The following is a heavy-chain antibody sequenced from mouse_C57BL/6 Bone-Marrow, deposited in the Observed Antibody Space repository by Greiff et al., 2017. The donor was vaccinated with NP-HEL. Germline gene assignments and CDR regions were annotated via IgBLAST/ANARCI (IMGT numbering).Heavy chain of an antibody. CDR1: GYTFTSYW. Sequence: QVQLQQPGAELVKPGASVKLSCKASGYTFTSYWMHWVKQRPGQGLEWIGMIHPNSGSTNSNEKFKGTATLTVDKSSSTAYMQLSSLTSEDSAVYYGARAISTGVCDYYAMEDWGQGTSVTVSS. CDR3: ARAISTGVCDYYAMED. V-gene: IGHV1-64*01. D-gene: IGHD1-1*01. J-gene: IGHJ4*01. CDR2: IHPNSGST.